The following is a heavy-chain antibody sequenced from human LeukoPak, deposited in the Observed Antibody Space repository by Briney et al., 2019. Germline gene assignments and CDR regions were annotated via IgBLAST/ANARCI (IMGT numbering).Heavy chain of an antibody. CDR3: ARDGCSSSSCSAGGNWFDP. D-gene: IGHD2-2*01. V-gene: IGHV1-46*01. CDR1: GYIFTRYH. J-gene: IGHJ5*02. Sequence: ASVKVSFKASGYIFTRYHMHWVRQAPGQGLEWMGIMNPSGGSTSYAQKFQGRVTMTRDTSTSTVYMELSSLRSEDTAVYFCARDGCSSSSCSAGGNWFDPWGQGTLVTVSS. CDR2: MNPSGGST.